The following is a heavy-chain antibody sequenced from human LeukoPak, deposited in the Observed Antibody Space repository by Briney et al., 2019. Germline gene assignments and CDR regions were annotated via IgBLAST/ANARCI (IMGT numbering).Heavy chain of an antibody. CDR1: GYTLTELS. V-gene: IGHV1-24*01. CDR3: ATDGPDSVYCSGGSCYPY. CDR2: FDPEDGET. J-gene: IGHJ4*02. Sequence: ASVKVSCKVSGYTLTELSMHWVRQAPGKGLEWMGGFDPEDGETIYAQKFQGRVTMTEDTSTDTAYMELSSLRSEDTAVYYCATDGPDSVYCSGGSCYPYWGQGTLVTVSS. D-gene: IGHD2-15*01.